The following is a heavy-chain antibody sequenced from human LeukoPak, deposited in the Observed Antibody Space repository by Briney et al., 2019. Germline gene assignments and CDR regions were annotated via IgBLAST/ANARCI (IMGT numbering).Heavy chain of an antibody. CDR2: INPDGSIK. CDR3: ASGFLQWLY. V-gene: IGHV3-7*01. CDR1: GFIFGGYW. J-gene: IGHJ4*02. Sequence: GGSLRLSCAASGFIFGGYWMSWVRQAPGRGLEWVANINPDGSIKYYVDSIKGPFTISRDNAKNSLYLQMNSLRAEDTAVYYCASGFLQWLYWGQGTLVTVSS. D-gene: IGHD3-3*01.